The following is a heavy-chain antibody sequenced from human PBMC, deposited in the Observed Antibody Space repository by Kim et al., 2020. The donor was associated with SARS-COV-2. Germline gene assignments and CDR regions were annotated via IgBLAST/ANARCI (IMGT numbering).Heavy chain of an antibody. Sequence: GGSLRLSCAASGFTFSSYGMHWVRQAPGKGLEWVAVISYDGSNKYYADSVKGRFTISRDNSKNTLYLQMNSLRAEDTAVYYCAKGWIAAAGPLDYWGQGTLVTVSS. CDR3: AKGWIAAAGPLDY. J-gene: IGHJ4*02. D-gene: IGHD6-13*01. V-gene: IGHV3-30*18. CDR1: GFTFSSYG. CDR2: ISYDGSNK.